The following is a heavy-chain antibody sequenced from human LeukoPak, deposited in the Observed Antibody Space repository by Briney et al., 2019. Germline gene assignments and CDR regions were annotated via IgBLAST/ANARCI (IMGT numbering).Heavy chain of an antibody. CDR1: GFTFSSYD. D-gene: IGHD3-10*01. Sequence: GGSLRLSCAASGFTFSSYDMHWVRQARGKGLEWVSAIGTAGDTYYPGSVKGRFTISRENAKNSLYLQMNSLRAGDTAVYYCAREEFAMVRGVISRVYGMDVWGQGTTVTVSS. V-gene: IGHV3-13*01. CDR2: IGTAGDT. J-gene: IGHJ6*02. CDR3: AREEFAMVRGVISRVYGMDV.